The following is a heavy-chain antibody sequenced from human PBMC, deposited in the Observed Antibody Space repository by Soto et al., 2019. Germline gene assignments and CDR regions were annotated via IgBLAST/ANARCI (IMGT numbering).Heavy chain of an antibody. CDR2: INSDGSST. Sequence: GESLKISCAASGFTFSSYWMHWVRQAPGKGLVWVSRINSDGSSTSYADSVKGRFTISRDNAKNTLYLQMNSLRAEDTAVYYCAKLPDQDDAFDIWGQGTMVTVSS. J-gene: IGHJ3*02. CDR3: AKLPDQDDAFDI. CDR1: GFTFSSYW. V-gene: IGHV3-74*01.